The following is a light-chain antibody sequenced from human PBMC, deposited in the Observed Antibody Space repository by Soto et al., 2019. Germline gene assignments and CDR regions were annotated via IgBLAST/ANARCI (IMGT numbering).Light chain of an antibody. CDR2: AAS. CDR3: QQSYSTPYI. CDR1: QSISSY. J-gene: IGKJ2*01. V-gene: IGKV1-39*01. Sequence: EIQMTQSPSSLSASVGDRVTITCRASQSISSYLNWYQQKQGKAPKLLIYAASSLQSGVPSMFSGSGSGTDFTLTISSLQPEDFATYYCQQSYSTPYIFGQGTKLEIK.